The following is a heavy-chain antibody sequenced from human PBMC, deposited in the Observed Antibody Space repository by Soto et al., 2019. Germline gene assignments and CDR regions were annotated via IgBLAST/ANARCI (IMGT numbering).Heavy chain of an antibody. CDR3: ARQGAVAGPGDY. CDR2: IYPRDSDT. D-gene: IGHD6-13*01. Sequence: PGESLKISCKASGYSFTNYWIGWVRQMPGKGLEWMGVIYPRDSDTTYSPSFQGQVTISADKSINTAYLQWNSLKASDTAMYYCARQGAVAGPGDYWGRGTLVTVSS. CDR1: GYSFTNYW. V-gene: IGHV5-51*01. J-gene: IGHJ4*02.